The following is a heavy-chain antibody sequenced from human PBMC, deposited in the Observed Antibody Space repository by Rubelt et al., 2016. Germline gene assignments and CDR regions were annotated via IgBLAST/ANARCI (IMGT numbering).Heavy chain of an antibody. J-gene: IGHJ5*02. CDR3: ARRNYYDSSGSLRT. V-gene: IGHV4-34*01. D-gene: IGHD3-22*01. CDR1: GGSFSGYY. CDR2: INHSGST. Sequence: QVQLQQWGAGLLKPSETLSLTCAVYGGSFSGYYWSWIRQPPGKGLEWIGEINHSGSTNYNPSLKSRVTISVDTSKNQFSLKLSSVTAADTAVYYCARRNYYDSSGSLRTWGQGTLVTVSS.